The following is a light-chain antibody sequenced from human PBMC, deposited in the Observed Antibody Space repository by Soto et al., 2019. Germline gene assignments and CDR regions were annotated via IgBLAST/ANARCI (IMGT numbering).Light chain of an antibody. CDR1: QSVRGW. J-gene: IGKJ2*01. V-gene: IGKV1-5*01. CDR2: FAS. CDR3: QQYNSHSLYS. Sequence: DIQLTQSPSILSASEGDKITSTCRASQSVRGWLAWYQQKPGKAPKLLIYFASKLDTGVPSRFSGRGSETEYTLTISSLQPEDFGTYYCQQYNSHSLYSFGQGTKLEIK.